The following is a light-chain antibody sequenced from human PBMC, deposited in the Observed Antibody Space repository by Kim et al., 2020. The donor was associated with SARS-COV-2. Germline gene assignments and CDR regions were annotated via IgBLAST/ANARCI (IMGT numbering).Light chain of an antibody. CDR2: GAS. V-gene: IGKV3-20*01. CDR1: QSVSSNY. CDR3: QQYGSSPYT. Sequence: LSPGERAALSCRASQSVSSNYLAWYQGKPGQAPRLLIFGASSRATGIPDRFSGSGSGTDFTLTISRLEPEDFAVYYCQQYGSSPYTFGQGTKLEI. J-gene: IGKJ2*01.